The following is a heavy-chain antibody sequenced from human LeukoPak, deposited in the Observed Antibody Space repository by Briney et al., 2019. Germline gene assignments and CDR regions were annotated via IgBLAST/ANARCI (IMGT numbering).Heavy chain of an antibody. V-gene: IGHV3-20*04. CDR2: INWNGGST. J-gene: IGHJ4*02. Sequence: TLSLTCTVSGYSISSGYYWGWIRQPPGKGLEWVSGINWNGGSTGYADSVKGRFTISRDNAKNSLYLQMNSLRAEDTALYYCARGRRYFDSFDYWGQGTLVTVSS. CDR1: GYSISSGYY. CDR3: ARGRRYFDSFDY. D-gene: IGHD3-9*01.